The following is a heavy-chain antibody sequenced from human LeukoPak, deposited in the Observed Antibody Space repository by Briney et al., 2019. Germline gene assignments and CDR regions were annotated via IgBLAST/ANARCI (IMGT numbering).Heavy chain of an antibody. Sequence: SETLSLTCAVSGGSFSGYYWSWIRQPPGKGLEWIGEINHSGSTNYNPSLKSRVTISVDTSKNQFSLKLSSVTAADTAVYYCARGKGRRVVAFDYWGQGTLVTVSS. V-gene: IGHV4-34*01. J-gene: IGHJ4*02. D-gene: IGHD3-22*01. CDR2: INHSGST. CDR1: GGSFSGYY. CDR3: ARGKGRRVVAFDY.